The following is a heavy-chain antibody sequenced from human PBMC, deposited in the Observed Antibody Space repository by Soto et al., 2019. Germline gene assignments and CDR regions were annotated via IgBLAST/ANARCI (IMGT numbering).Heavy chain of an antibody. CDR2: MRSSGGDT. Sequence: EVQVLESGGGLVQPGGSLRLSCAASEFTFSLCAMSWVRQAPGKGLEWVSSMRSSGGDTYYADSVRGRFTIARDDSKNTLYLQRNSLRVEDTALYSCAKVHSNSYYYFDFWGQGTLVTVSS. D-gene: IGHD1-1*01. CDR3: AKVHSNSYYYFDF. CDR1: EFTFSLCA. V-gene: IGHV3-23*01. J-gene: IGHJ4*02.